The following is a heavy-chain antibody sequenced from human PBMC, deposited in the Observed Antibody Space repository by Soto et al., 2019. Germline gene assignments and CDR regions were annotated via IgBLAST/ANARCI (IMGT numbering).Heavy chain of an antibody. Sequence: GASVKVSCKASGYTFTSYAMHWVRQAPGQRLEWMGWINGGNGHTKYSQKFQGRVTITRDTSASTAYMELSSLRSEDTAVYYCARSNIAATNTYYFDYWGHGTLVTVSS. D-gene: IGHD6-6*01. CDR1: GYTFTSYA. J-gene: IGHJ4*01. CDR3: ARSNIAATNTYYFDY. V-gene: IGHV1-3*01. CDR2: INGGNGHT.